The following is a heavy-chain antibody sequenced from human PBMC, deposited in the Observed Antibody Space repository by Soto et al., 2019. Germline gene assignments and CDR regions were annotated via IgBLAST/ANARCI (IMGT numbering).Heavy chain of an antibody. J-gene: IGHJ1*01. CDR1: GYTFTSYG. CDR2: ISPLKGRT. V-gene: IGHV1-18*04. Sequence: QVQLVQSGPDLKRPGASMKVSCKASGYTFTSYGISWVRQAPGQGLEWMAWISPLKGRTQYSQKAQGRVTLSTDPSSYTAYMEMTTLRVDDTAVYYCAMDYGDSPEYFKHWGQGTLVTVS. CDR3: AMDYGDSPEYFKH. D-gene: IGHD4-17*01.